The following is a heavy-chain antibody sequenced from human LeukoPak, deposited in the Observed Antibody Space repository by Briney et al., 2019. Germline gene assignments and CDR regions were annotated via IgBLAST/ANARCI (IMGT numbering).Heavy chain of an antibody. J-gene: IGHJ6*03. CDR2: INPTYGST. CDR3: ARIKGASYHMDV. V-gene: IGHV1-46*01. Sequence: ASVRVSCKASGYTFTDYYMHWVPQAPGQGLELMGVINPTYGSTTYAQNFQGRVTMTRDTSTRTVYMDLSNLRSDDTAVYYCARIKGASYHMDVWGKGTTVTVSS. CDR1: GYTFTDYY.